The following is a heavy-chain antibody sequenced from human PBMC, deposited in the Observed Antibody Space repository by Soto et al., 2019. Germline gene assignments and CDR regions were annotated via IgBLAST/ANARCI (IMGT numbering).Heavy chain of an antibody. Sequence: PSETLSLTCTVSGCSILNNYYYWGWVRQPPGKGLEWIGSVSYTGTTYYSPSLKSRVTTSIGTSRNQFSLQLTSVTAADTAVYYCTKDAKFDDIYTGYFVNDLWGQGTPVTVSS. CDR1: GCSILNNYYY. J-gene: IGHJ5*02. V-gene: IGHV4-39*02. CDR3: TKDAKFDDIYTGYFVNDL. CDR2: VSYTGTT. D-gene: IGHD3-9*01.